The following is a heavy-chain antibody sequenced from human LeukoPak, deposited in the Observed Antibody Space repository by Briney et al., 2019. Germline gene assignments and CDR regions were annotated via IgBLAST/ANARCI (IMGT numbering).Heavy chain of an antibody. CDR2: IYPGDSDI. V-gene: IGHV5-51*01. Sequence: GESLKISCKGSGYSFTSYWIGWVRQMPGEGLEWMGIIYPGDSDITYSPSLQGQVTISADKSISTAYLQWSSLKGSDTAMYYCVAGTYSYYFDYWGQGTLVTVSS. CDR3: VAGTYSYYFDY. D-gene: IGHD3-10*01. CDR1: GYSFTSYW. J-gene: IGHJ4*02.